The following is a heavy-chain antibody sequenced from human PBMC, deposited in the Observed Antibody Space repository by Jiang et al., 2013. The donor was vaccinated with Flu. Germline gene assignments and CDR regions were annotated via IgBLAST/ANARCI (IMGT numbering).Heavy chain of an antibody. CDR1: GGSIRTSNYC. CDR3: ARRSSGGVTGDPIDY. CDR2: IYSSGTT. V-gene: IGHV4-39*02. Sequence: LLKPSETLSLTCIVSGGSIRTSNYCWGWIRQPPGKGLEWIGSIYSSGTTYFNPSLKGRVTISVDTSKNHFSLNVSSVTAADTAVYYCARRSSGGVTGDPIDYWGQGTLVTVSS. J-gene: IGHJ4*02. D-gene: IGHD3-9*01.